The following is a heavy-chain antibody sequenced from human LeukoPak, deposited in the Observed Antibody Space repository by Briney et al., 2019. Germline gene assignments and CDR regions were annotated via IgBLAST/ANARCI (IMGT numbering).Heavy chain of an antibody. J-gene: IGHJ3*02. CDR2: INPSGGST. CDR1: GYTFTSYY. CDR3: ARDLRGSGSYYPNDAFDI. D-gene: IGHD3-10*01. Sequence: ASVKVSCKASGYTFTSYYMHWVRQAPGQGLEWMGIINPSGGSTSYAQKFQGRVTMTRDTSTSTVYMELSSLRSEDTAVYYCARDLRGSGSYYPNDAFDIWGQGTMVTVSS. V-gene: IGHV1-46*01.